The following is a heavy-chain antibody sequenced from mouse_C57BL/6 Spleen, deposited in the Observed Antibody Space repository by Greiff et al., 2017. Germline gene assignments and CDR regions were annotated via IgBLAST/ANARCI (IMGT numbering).Heavy chain of an antibody. CDR3: AIGGGHYAMDY. D-gene: IGHD3-3*01. CDR1: GYTFTSYW. Sequence: QVQLQQPGAELVKPGASVKVSCKASGYTFTSYWMHWVKQRPGQGLEWIGRIHPSDSDTNYNQKFKGKATLTVDKSSSTAYMQLSSRTSEDSAVYYCAIGGGHYAMDYWGQGTSVTVSS. V-gene: IGHV1-74*01. J-gene: IGHJ4*01. CDR2: IHPSDSDT.